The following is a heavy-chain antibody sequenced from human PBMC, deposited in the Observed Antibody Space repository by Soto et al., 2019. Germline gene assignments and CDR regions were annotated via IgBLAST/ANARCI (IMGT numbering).Heavy chain of an antibody. CDR2: INPSGGST. CDR3: ARKYTAAGPYYYYYYGMDV. J-gene: IGHJ6*02. V-gene: IGHV1-46*01. D-gene: IGHD2-15*01. CDR1: TSYY. Sequence: TSYYVHCVRLTNGQGLEWMGIINPSGGSTSYAQKFQGRVTMTRDTSTSTVYMELSSLRSEDTAVYYCARKYTAAGPYYYYYYGMDVWGQGTTVTVSS.